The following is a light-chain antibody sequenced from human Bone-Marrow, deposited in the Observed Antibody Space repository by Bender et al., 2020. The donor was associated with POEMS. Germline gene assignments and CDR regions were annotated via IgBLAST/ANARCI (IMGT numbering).Light chain of an antibody. J-gene: IGLJ1*01. V-gene: IGLV2-11*01. CDR1: SSDVGRYNY. CDR3: AAWDDSLNAYV. Sequence: QSALTQPRSVSGFPGQSVTISCTGTSSDVGRYNYVSWYQQHPGKAPQLIIYDVTTRPSWVPDRFSGSKSGTSASLAIRGLQSEDEADYYCAAWDDSLNAYVFGTGTKVTVL. CDR2: DVT.